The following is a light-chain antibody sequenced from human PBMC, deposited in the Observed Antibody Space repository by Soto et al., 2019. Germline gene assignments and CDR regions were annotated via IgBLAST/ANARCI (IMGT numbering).Light chain of an antibody. CDR3: QQYDTLPLLT. J-gene: IGKJ4*01. Sequence: DIQMTQSPSSLSASVGDRVTITCQASQDISNYLNWYQQKPGKAPKLLIYDASNLETGVPSRFSGSGSWTDFTFTISSLQPEDIATYYCQQYDTLPLLTFGGGTKVEIK. CDR1: QDISNY. CDR2: DAS. V-gene: IGKV1-33*01.